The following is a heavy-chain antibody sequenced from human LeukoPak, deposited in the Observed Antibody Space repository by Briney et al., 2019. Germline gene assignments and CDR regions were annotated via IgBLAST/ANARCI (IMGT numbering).Heavy chain of an antibody. CDR2: ISSTSSYI. D-gene: IGHD2-15*01. V-gene: IGHV3-21*01. Sequence: GGSLTLACAASGFTFSTYTMNWVRQAPGRGLEWVSSISSTSSYIYYADSVKGRFTISRDNAKNSLYLQMNSLRAEDTAVYYCASPLYCSGGICYSEFGYWGQGTLVTVSS. CDR3: ASPLYCSGGICYSEFGY. CDR1: GFTFSTYT. J-gene: IGHJ4*02.